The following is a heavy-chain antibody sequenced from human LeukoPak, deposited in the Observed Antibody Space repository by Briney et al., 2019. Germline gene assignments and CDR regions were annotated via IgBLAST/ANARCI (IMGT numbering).Heavy chain of an antibody. CDR2: MYTGGST. V-gene: IGHV4-61*02. CDR1: GGSINSGNYY. D-gene: IGHD2-15*01. CDR3: ARYLGYCSGGSCLQWAFDI. J-gene: IGHJ3*02. Sequence: SETLSLTCTVSGGSINSGNYYWSWIRQPAGKGLEWIGRMYTGGSTNYNPSLKSRVSISVDTSKNQFSLKLTSVTAADTAVYYGARYLGYCSGGSCLQWAFDIWGQGTMVTVSS.